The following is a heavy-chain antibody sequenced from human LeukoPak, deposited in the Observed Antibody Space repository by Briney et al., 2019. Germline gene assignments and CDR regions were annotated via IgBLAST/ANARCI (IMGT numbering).Heavy chain of an antibody. V-gene: IGHV3-15*07. CDR2: IKTKTDGGTT. D-gene: IGHD3-22*01. J-gene: IGHJ3*02. Sequence: GGSLRLSCAASGFIFPNAWMNWVRQAPGKGLEWVGHIKTKTDGGTTDYAAPVKGRFTISRDDSKNTLYLQMNSLRAEDTAVYYCAKRARDYDSSGYYLDAFDIWGQGTMVTVSS. CDR1: GFIFPNAW. CDR3: AKRARDYDSSGYYLDAFDI.